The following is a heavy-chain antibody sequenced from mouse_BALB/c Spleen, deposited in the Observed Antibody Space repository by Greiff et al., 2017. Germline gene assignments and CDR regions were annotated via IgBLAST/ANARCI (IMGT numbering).Heavy chain of an antibody. V-gene: IGHV1-9*01. CDR1: GYTFSSYW. Sequence: QVQLQQSGAELMKPGASVKISCKATGYTFSSYWIEWVKQRPGHGLEWIGEILPGSGSTNYNEKFKGKATFTADTSSNTAYMQLSSLTSEDSAVYYCARYGNYESYYAMDYWGQGTSVTVSS. D-gene: IGHD2-1*01. J-gene: IGHJ4*01. CDR2: ILPGSGST. CDR3: ARYGNYESYYAMDY.